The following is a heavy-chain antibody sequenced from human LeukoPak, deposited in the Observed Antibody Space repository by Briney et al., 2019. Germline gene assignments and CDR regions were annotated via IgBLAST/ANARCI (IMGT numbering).Heavy chain of an antibody. J-gene: IGHJ3*02. Sequence: GGSLRLSCAASGFTFSSHDMHWVRQTTGKGLEWVSGIGTAGDPYYLDSVKGQFTISRENAKNSLYLQMNSLRAGDTAVYYCARSRTLWGAFDIWGQGTMVTVSS. CDR3: ARSRTLWGAFDI. V-gene: IGHV3-13*05. D-gene: IGHD2-21*01. CDR2: IGTAGDP. CDR1: GFTFSSHD.